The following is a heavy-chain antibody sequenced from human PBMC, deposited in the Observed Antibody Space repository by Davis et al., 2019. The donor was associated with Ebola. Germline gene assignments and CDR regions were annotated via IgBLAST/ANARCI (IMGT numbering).Heavy chain of an antibody. V-gene: IGHV1-3*01. J-gene: IGHJ6*04. CDR1: GYTFTSYA. D-gene: IGHD1-26*01. CDR2: INAGNGNT. Sequence: AASVKVSCKASGYTFTSYAMHWVRQAPGQRLEWMGWINAGNGNTKYSQKFQGRVTITRDTSASTAYMELSSLRSEDTAVYYCARELVGPGILGAYGMDVWGKGTTVTVSS. CDR3: ARELVGPGILGAYGMDV.